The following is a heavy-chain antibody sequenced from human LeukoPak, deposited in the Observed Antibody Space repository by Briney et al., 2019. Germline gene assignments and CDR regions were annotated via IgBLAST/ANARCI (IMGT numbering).Heavy chain of an antibody. CDR3: ALGKGRKWLLPYGMDV. D-gene: IGHD3-22*01. J-gene: IGHJ6*02. Sequence: ASVKVSCKASGYTFTSYYIHWVRQAPGQGLEWMGIINPSGGSTNYAQKFHGRVTMTRDTSTSTVYMELSSLRSEDTAVYYCALGKGRKWLLPYGMDVWGQGTTVTVPS. CDR1: GYTFTSYY. CDR2: INPSGGST. V-gene: IGHV1-46*01.